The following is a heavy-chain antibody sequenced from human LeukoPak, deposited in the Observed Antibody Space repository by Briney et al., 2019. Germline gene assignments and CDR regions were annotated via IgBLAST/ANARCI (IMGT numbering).Heavy chain of an antibody. Sequence: GESLRLSCAASGFTFSSYGMSWVRQAPGKGLEWVSAISGSGGSTYYADSVKGRFTISRDNSKNTLYLQMNSLRAEDTAVYYCAKPRGDYDYFDYWGQGTLVTVSS. CDR2: ISGSGGST. D-gene: IGHD4-17*01. CDR3: AKPRGDYDYFDY. CDR1: GFTFSSYG. J-gene: IGHJ4*02. V-gene: IGHV3-23*01.